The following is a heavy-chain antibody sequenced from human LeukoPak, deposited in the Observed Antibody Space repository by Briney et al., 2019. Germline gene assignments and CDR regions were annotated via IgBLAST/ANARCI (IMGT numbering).Heavy chain of an antibody. CDR1: GGSISSSHYY. CDR3: ARSEGVVTGYYMDV. J-gene: IGHJ6*03. V-gene: IGHV4-39*01. CDR2: IYYSGST. Sequence: SETLSLTCTVSGGSISSSHYYWGWIRQPPGKGLEWIGSIYYSGSTYYNPSLKSRVTISVDTSKNQFSLKLSSVTAADTAVYYCARSEGVVTGYYMDVWGKGTTVTVSS. D-gene: IGHD2-2*01.